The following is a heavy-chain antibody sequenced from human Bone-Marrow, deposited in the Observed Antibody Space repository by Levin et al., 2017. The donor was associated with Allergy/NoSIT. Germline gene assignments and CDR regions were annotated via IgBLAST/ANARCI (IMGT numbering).Heavy chain of an antibody. J-gene: IGHJ4*02. CDR2: IKKKTDGETT. V-gene: IGHV3-15*01. CDR3: TTEHVTVAGNLY. D-gene: IGHD6-19*01. CDR1: GFTFSNAW. Sequence: SCAASGFTFSNAWMSWVRQVPGKGLEWVGRIKKKTDGETTEYTAPVKGRFTISRDDSKNTLYLQMNSLKTEDTAVYFCTTEHVTVAGNLYWGQGTLVTVSS.